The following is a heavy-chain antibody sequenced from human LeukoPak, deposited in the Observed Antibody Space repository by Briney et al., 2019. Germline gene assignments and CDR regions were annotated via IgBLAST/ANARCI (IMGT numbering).Heavy chain of an antibody. D-gene: IGHD2-2*01. CDR1: GFTFSNYW. CDR2: IKEDGSEK. J-gene: IGHJ4*02. V-gene: IGHV3-7*01. CDR3: ARGGPAGALDY. Sequence: GGSLRLSCAASGFTFSNYWMTWVRQAPGTGLEWVANIKEDGSEKYYVDSVKGRFTISRDNAKNSLYLQMNSLRAEDTALYYCARGGPAGALDYWGQGTLVTVSS.